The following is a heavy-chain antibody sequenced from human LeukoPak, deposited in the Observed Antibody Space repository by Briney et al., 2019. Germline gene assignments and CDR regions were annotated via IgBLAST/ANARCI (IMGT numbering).Heavy chain of an antibody. CDR3: AREAPQWGNWFDP. J-gene: IGHJ5*02. V-gene: IGHV3-66*01. Sequence: PGGSLRLSRAASGFTVSSNYMSWVRQAPGKGLEWVSVIYSGGSTYYADSVKGRFTISRDNSKNTLYLQMNSLRAEDTAVYYCAREAPQWGNWFDPWGQGTLVTVSS. CDR2: IYSGGST. CDR1: GFTVSSNY. D-gene: IGHD6-19*01.